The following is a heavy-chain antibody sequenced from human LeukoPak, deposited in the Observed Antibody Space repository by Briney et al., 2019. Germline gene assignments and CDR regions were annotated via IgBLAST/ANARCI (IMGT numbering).Heavy chain of an antibody. J-gene: IGHJ4*02. CDR2: ISYDGSNK. D-gene: IGHD4-17*01. V-gene: IGHV3-30-3*01. CDR1: GFTFSNYA. CDR3: ARETGSAVGSTDFDY. Sequence: GGSLRLSCAASGFTFSNYAIHWVRQAPGKGLEWVAVISYDGSNKYYADSVKGRFTISRDNSKNTLYLQMNSLRAEDTAVYYCARETGSAVGSTDFDYWGQGTLVTVSS.